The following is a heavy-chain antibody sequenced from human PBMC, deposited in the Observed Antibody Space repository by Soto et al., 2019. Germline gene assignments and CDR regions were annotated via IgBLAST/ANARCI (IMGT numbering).Heavy chain of an antibody. V-gene: IGHV4-59*01. Sequence: PSETLSLTCTVSGGSISSYHWSWIRQPPGKGLEWIGYIYYSGSTNYNPSLKSRVTISVDTSKNQFSLKLSSVTAADTAVYYCARVYYNGGYYAHFDYWGQGTLVTVSS. CDR1: GGSISSYH. J-gene: IGHJ4*02. D-gene: IGHD1-26*01. CDR3: ARVYYNGGYYAHFDY. CDR2: IYYSGST.